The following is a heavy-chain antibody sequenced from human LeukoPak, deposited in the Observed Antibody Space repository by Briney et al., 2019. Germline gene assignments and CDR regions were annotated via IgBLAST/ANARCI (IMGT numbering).Heavy chain of an antibody. Sequence: GGSLILSCAASGFTFSDYNMRSVRQAPGRGLEWVSSISRSGSTKYYADSVKGRFTISRDNAKNSLFLQMNSLRAEDTAVYYCARRVVNNRNWYFNLWGRGTLVTVSS. D-gene: IGHD4-23*01. CDR3: ARRVVNNRNWYFNL. CDR1: GFTFSDYN. CDR2: ISRSGSTK. J-gene: IGHJ2*01. V-gene: IGHV3-11*01.